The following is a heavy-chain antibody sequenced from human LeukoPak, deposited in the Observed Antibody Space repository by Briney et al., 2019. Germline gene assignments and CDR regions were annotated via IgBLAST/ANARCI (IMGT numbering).Heavy chain of an antibody. J-gene: IGHJ4*02. D-gene: IGHD5-18*01. V-gene: IGHV1-69*04. Sequence: ASVKVSCKASGGTFSSYAISWVRQAPGQGLEWMGRIIPILGIANYAQKFQGRVTITADKSTSTAYMELSSLRSEDTAVYYRARVRGYSYGLFDYWGQGTLVTVSS. CDR3: ARVRGYSYGLFDY. CDR2: IIPILGIA. CDR1: GGTFSSYA.